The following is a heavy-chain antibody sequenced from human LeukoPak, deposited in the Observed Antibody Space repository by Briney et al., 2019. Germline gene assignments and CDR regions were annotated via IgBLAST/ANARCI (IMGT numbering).Heavy chain of an antibody. D-gene: IGHD3-16*02. V-gene: IGHV4-39*01. CDR2: INHSGST. Sequence: SETLSLTCTVSGGSISSGSYYWSWIRQPPGKGLEWIGEINHSGSTNYNPSLKSRVTISVDTSKNQFSLKLSSVTAADTAVYYCAGHDRISYDYVWGSSRRAQGTRVTVP. CDR1: GGSISSGSYY. J-gene: IGHJ4*02. CDR3: AGHDRISYDYVWGSSR.